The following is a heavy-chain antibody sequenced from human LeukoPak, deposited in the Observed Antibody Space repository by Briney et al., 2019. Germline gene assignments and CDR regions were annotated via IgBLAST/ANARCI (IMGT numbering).Heavy chain of an antibody. CDR2: IYYSGST. J-gene: IGHJ4*02. CDR3: ARDLGITMVRGVIPFFY. Sequence: PSETLSVTCTVSGGSISSYYWSWIRQPPGKGLEGIGDIYYSGSTNYNPSLKSRVTISVDTSKNQFSLKLSSVTAADTAVYYCARDLGITMVRGVIPFFYWGQGTLVTVSS. D-gene: IGHD3-10*01. V-gene: IGHV4-59*01. CDR1: GGSISSYY.